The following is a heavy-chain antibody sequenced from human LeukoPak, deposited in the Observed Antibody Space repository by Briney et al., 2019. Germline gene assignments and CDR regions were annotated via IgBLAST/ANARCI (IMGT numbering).Heavy chain of an antibody. V-gene: IGHV3-30*02. CDR3: ARTVTGAPDY. Sequence: GGSLRLSCAASGFTFNSYGMHWVRQAPGKGLEWVAFIHYGGSNEYYADSVKGRFTISRDNSKSTVFLQMNSLRSDDTAVYYCARTVTGAPDYWGQGTLVTVSS. CDR2: IHYGGSNE. J-gene: IGHJ4*02. CDR1: GFTFNSYG. D-gene: IGHD7-27*01.